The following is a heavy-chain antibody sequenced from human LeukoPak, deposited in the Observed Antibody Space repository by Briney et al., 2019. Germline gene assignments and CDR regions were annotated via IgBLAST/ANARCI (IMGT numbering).Heavy chain of an antibody. CDR1: GFTFSSYA. J-gene: IGHJ6*02. D-gene: IGHD2-2*01. Sequence: GGSLRLSCAASGFTFSSYAMHWVRQAPGKGLEWVAVISYDGSNKYYADSVKGRFTISRDNSKNTLYLQMNSLRAEDTAVYYCASDIAVVPAATYYYYGMDVWGQGTTVTVSS. CDR2: ISYDGSNK. CDR3: ASDIAVVPAATYYYYGMDV. V-gene: IGHV3-30-3*01.